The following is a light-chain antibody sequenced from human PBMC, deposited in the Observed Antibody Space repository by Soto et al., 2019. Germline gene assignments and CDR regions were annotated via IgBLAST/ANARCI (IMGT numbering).Light chain of an antibody. CDR3: SSFSATTTTTVV. J-gene: IGLJ2*01. V-gene: IGLV2-14*01. CDR1: SSDVGAYKY. Sequence: QSALTQPASVSGSPGQSITISCTGTSSDVGAYKYVSWYQRHPGKAPKLIIYEVSNRPSGVPNRFSASKSGNTASLTISGLQTEDEADYFCSSFSATTTTTVVFGGGTKLTVL. CDR2: EVS.